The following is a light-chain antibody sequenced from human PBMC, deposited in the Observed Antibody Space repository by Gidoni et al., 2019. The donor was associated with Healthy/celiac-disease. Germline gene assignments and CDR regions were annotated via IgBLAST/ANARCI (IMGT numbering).Light chain of an antibody. V-gene: IGKV3-20*01. CDR1: QSVSSSY. CDR2: GAS. CDR3: QQYGSSPKT. J-gene: IGKJ1*01. Sequence: EIVLPQSPGTLSLAPGERATFSCRASQSVSSSYLAWYQQKPCQAPRLLIYGASSRATGIPDRFSGSGSGTDFTRTISRLEPEDFAVYYCQQYGSSPKTFGQGTKVEIK.